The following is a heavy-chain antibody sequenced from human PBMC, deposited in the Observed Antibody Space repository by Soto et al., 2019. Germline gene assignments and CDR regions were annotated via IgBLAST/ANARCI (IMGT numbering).Heavy chain of an antibody. D-gene: IGHD1-26*01. CDR3: TRGYSGIDIYAFDI. CDR2: SGNKANSDNT. Sequence: GGSLRLSCAASGSTLSDYYVDWVRQAPGKGLEWVGRSGNKANSDNTEYGSSVKGRFTISRDDSKNSMYLQMNSLKTEDTAVYYCTRGYSGIDIYAFDIWGQGTLVTVSS. V-gene: IGHV3-72*01. CDR1: GSTLSDYY. J-gene: IGHJ3*02.